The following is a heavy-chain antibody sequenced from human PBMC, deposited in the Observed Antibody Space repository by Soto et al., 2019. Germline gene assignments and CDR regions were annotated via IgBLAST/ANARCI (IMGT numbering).Heavy chain of an antibody. Sequence: SETLSLTCTVSGGSISSYYWSWIRQPPGKGLEWIGYIYYSGSTNYNPSLKSRVTISVDTSKNQFSLKLSSVTAADTAVYYCARALGAYSSSWPKWFDPWGQGTLVTVSS. CDR2: IYYSGST. V-gene: IGHV4-59*01. J-gene: IGHJ5*02. CDR3: ARALGAYSSSWPKWFDP. D-gene: IGHD6-13*01. CDR1: GGSISSYY.